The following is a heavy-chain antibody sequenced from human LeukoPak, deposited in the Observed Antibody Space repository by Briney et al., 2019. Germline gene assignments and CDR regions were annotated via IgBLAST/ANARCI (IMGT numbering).Heavy chain of an antibody. D-gene: IGHD2-2*01. CDR1: GGTFSRND. V-gene: IGHV1-69*06. Sequence: SVKVSCKASGGTFSRNDISWVRQAPGQGLEWMGGIMPLFGTAKNAQKFQGRVTITADKSTSTAYMELSSLRSEDTAVYYCASGRTDIVVVPATLRNYYFDYWGEGTLVTVSS. CDR2: IMPLFGTA. CDR3: ASGRTDIVVVPATLRNYYFDY. J-gene: IGHJ4*02.